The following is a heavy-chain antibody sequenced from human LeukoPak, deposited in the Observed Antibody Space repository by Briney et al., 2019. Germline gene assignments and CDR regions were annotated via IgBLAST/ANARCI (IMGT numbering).Heavy chain of an antibody. CDR3: ARGLQPTNIVVVPAAYYFDY. CDR2: INHSGST. D-gene: IGHD2-2*01. Sequence: SETLSLTCAVYGGSFSGYYWSWIRQPPGKGLEWIGEINHSGSTNYNPFLKSRVTISVDTSKNQFSLKLSSVTAADTAVYYCARGLQPTNIVVVPAAYYFDYWGQGTLVTVSS. CDR1: GGSFSGYY. V-gene: IGHV4-34*01. J-gene: IGHJ4*02.